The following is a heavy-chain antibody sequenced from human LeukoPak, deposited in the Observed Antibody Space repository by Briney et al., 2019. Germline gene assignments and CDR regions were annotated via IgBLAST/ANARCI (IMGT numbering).Heavy chain of an antibody. V-gene: IGHV4-59*01. CDR1: GGSISSYY. Sequence: PSETLSLTCTVSGGSISSYYWSWIRQPPGKGLERIGYIYYSGSTNYNPSLKSRVTISVDTSKNQFSLKLSSVTAADTAVYYCARLQDIVLMVYANWGQGTLVTVSS. CDR3: ARLQDIVLMVYAN. J-gene: IGHJ4*02. D-gene: IGHD2-8*01. CDR2: IYYSGST.